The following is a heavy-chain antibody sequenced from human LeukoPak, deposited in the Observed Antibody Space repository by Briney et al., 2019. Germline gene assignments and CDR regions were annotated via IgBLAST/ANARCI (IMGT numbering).Heavy chain of an antibody. D-gene: IGHD1-1*01. V-gene: IGHV4-4*07. CDR1: GGSISSYY. CDR2: IYSSGST. J-gene: IGHJ5*02. Sequence: SSETLSLTCTVSGGSISSYYWSWLRQPAGKGLEWIGRIYSSGSTNYNPSLKSRVSLSVDTSRNQFSLKVNSVTAADTAVYYCARDLGHRARTGTAGWFDPWGQGTLVTGSS. CDR3: ARDLGHRARTGTAGWFDP.